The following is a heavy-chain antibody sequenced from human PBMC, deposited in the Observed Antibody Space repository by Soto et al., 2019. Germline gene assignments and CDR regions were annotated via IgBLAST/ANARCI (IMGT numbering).Heavy chain of an antibody. V-gene: IGHV4-31*03. D-gene: IGHD3-10*01. J-gene: IGHJ3*02. CDR1: GGSISSGGYY. CDR2: IYYSVST. CDR3: ARDRGSGSYLAFDI. Sequence: PSETLSLTCTVSGGSISSGGYYWSWIRQHPGKGLEWIGYIYYSVSTYYNPSLKSRVTISVDTSKNQFSLKLSSVTAADTAVYYCARDRGSGSYLAFDIWGQGTMVTAS.